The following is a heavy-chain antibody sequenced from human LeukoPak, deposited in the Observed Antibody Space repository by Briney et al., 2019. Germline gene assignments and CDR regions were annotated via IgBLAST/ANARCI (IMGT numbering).Heavy chain of an antibody. J-gene: IGHJ6*04. V-gene: IGHV4-38-2*01. D-gene: IGHD5-24*01. CDR1: GYSISSGYY. Sequence: SETLSLTCAVSGYSISSGYYWGWIRQPPGKGLEWIGSIYHSGSTYYNPSLKSRVTISVDTSKNQFSLKLSSVTAADTAVYYCARGGGYRSLDVWGKGTTVTVSS. CDR2: IYHSGST. CDR3: ARGGGYRSLDV.